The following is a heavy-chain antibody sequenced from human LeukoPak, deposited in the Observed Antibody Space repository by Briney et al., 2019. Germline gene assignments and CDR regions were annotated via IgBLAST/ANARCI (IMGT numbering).Heavy chain of an antibody. CDR3: ASEYRYYYYMDV. Sequence: PSETLSLTCTVSGGSISSYSWNWIRQPAGKGLEWIGHIYTSGSPNYNPSLKSRVTMSVDTSKNQFSLKLSSVTAADTAVYYCASEYRYYYYMDVWGKGTTVTVSS. J-gene: IGHJ6*03. V-gene: IGHV4-4*07. D-gene: IGHD1-14*01. CDR2: IYTSGSP. CDR1: GGSISSYS.